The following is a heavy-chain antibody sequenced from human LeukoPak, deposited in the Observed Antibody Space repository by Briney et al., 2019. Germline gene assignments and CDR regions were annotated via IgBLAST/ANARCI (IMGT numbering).Heavy chain of an antibody. CDR3: ATVGGYCSGGSCRNLAYGMDV. D-gene: IGHD2-15*01. Sequence: PSETLSLTCTVSGGSIISSSHYWGWIRQPPGKGLEWIGSIYHSGSTYYNPSLKSRVTISIDTSKNQFSLRLSSVTAADTALYYCATVGGYCSGGSCRNLAYGMDVWGQGTTVIVSS. J-gene: IGHJ6*02. V-gene: IGHV4-39*01. CDR1: GGSIISSSHY. CDR2: IYHSGST.